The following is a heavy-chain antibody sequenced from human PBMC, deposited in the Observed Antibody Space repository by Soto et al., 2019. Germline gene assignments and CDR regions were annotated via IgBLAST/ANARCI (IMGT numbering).Heavy chain of an antibody. CDR1: GGTFSSYA. CDR2: IIPIFGTA. Sequence: QVQLVQSGAEVKKPGASVKVSCKASGGTFSSYAISWVRQAPGQGLEWMGGIIPIFGTANYAQKFQGRVTITADESTSTAYIELSSLRSEDTAVYYCAREVYCTNGVCSSYYGMDVWGQGTTVTVSS. V-gene: IGHV1-69*01. D-gene: IGHD2-8*01. CDR3: AREVYCTNGVCSSYYGMDV. J-gene: IGHJ6*02.